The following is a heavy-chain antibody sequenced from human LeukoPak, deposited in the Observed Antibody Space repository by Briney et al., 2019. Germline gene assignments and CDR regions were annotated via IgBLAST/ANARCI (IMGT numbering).Heavy chain of an antibody. V-gene: IGHV6-1*01. CDR1: GDSVSSNSAT. CDR3: ARGPSYFQH. Sequence: SQTLSLTCAISGDSVSSNSATWNWIRQSPSRGPEWLGRTYYRSKWYKYYAVSVKGRITINPDTSKNQFSPQLNSVTPEDTAVYYCARGPSYFQHWGQGTLVTVSS. J-gene: IGHJ1*01. CDR2: TYYRSKWYK.